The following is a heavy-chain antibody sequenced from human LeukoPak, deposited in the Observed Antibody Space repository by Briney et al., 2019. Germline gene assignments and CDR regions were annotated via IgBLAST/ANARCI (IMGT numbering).Heavy chain of an antibody. CDR3: ARDGTVATNWFDP. D-gene: IGHD5-12*01. CDR1: GGSVSSYY. Sequence: KPSETLSLTCTVSGGSVSSYYWSWIRQPPGKGLEWIGYIKSSGSSNYNPSLKSRVTISIHTSKNQFSLRLNSVPAADTAVYCCARDGTVATNWFDPWGQGTLVTVSS. CDR2: IKSSGSS. V-gene: IGHV4-59*02. J-gene: IGHJ5*02.